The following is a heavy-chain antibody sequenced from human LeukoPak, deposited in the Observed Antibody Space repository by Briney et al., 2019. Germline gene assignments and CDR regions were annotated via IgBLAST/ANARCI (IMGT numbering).Heavy chain of an antibody. J-gene: IGHJ4*02. CDR3: ARGVDFWSAYLDY. CDR1: GYSFTSYW. CDR2: IYPGDSDT. Sequence: GESLKISCKGSGYSFTSYWIGWVRQMPGKGLEWMGIIYPGDSDTRYSPSFEGQVTISADKSISTAYLQWSSLKASDTAMYYCARGVDFWSAYLDYWGQGTLVAVSS. D-gene: IGHD3-3*01. V-gene: IGHV5-51*01.